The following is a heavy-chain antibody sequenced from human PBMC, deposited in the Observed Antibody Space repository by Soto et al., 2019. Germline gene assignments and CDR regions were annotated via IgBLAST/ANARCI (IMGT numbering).Heavy chain of an antibody. Sequence: PSETLSLTCAVYGGSFSGYDWTWIRQPPGKGLEWIGDINHSGSTNYNPSLKSRVTISVDTSKNQFSLNLSSVTAADTAVYYCAKGRRGYYDMDVWAEGTTVTVSS. CDR1: GGSFSGYD. J-gene: IGHJ6*04. CDR3: AKGRRGYYDMDV. V-gene: IGHV4-34*01. D-gene: IGHD3-10*01. CDR2: INHSGST.